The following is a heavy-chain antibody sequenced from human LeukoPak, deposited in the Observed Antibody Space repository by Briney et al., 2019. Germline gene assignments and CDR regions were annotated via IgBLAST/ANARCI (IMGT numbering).Heavy chain of an antibody. Sequence: GGSLRLSCAASGFTFSSYEMNWVRQAPGKGLEWVAVISYDGTDKYHADSVKGRFTISRDNSKNTLYLQMNSLRAEDTAVYYCVRSLGAYSYWGHGTLVTVSS. J-gene: IGHJ4*01. CDR1: GFTFSSYE. V-gene: IGHV3-30*03. CDR3: VRSLGAYSY. CDR2: ISYDGTDK. D-gene: IGHD2-15*01.